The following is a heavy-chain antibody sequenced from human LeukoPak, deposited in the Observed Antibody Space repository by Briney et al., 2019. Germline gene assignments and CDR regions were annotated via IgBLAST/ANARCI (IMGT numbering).Heavy chain of an antibody. CDR1: GGTFSSYA. Sequence: ASVKVSCKASGGTFSSYAISWVRQAPGQGLEWMGGIIPIFGTANYAQKFQGRVTITADKSTSTTYMELSSLRSEDTAVYYCARGQTGYSSGWLEMYDAFDIWGQGTMVTVSS. J-gene: IGHJ3*02. CDR2: IIPIFGTA. D-gene: IGHD6-19*01. CDR3: ARGQTGYSSGWLEMYDAFDI. V-gene: IGHV1-69*06.